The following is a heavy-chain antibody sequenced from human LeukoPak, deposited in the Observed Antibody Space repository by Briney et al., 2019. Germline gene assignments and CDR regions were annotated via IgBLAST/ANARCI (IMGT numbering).Heavy chain of an antibody. CDR3: ARDRDYDYS. CDR2: IYSGGAT. Sequence: AGGSLRLSCVVSGFTVSNNYMTWVRQAPGKGLEWVSVIYSGGATYYADSVKGRFTISRDNSKNTLYLHMNSLRVEDTAVYYCARDRDYDYSWGQGTLVTVSS. CDR1: GFTVSNNY. D-gene: IGHD3-16*01. J-gene: IGHJ4*02. V-gene: IGHV3-66*01.